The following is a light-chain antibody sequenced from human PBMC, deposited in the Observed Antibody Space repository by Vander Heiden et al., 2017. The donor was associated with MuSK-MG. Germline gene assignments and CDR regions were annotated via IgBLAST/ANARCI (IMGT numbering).Light chain of an antibody. CDR3: QTWGTGTVV. V-gene: IGLV4-69*01. CDR2: VNSDGSH. Sequence: QLVLTQAPSASASLGASVKLTCLLRSGHSMYGIAWHQQLPEKGPRFLMNVNSDGSHTKGDRIPDRFSGSSSGAERYLTISNLQSEDEADYYCQTWGTGTVVFGGGTKLTVL. J-gene: IGLJ2*01. CDR1: SGHSMYG.